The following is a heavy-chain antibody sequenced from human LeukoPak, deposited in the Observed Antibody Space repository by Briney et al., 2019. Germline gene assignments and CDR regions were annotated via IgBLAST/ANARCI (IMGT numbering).Heavy chain of an antibody. J-gene: IGHJ4*02. CDR3: TTDGVGVEGATYDN. V-gene: IGHV3-15*01. Sequence: GGSLRLSCAASGFIFSNYAIHWVRQAPGKGLEWVGRIKAKAHGGTIEYAAPVKGRFTISRDDSKNTLYLQMNSLKTEDTAVYYCTTDGVGVEGATYDNWGQGTLVSVSS. CDR2: IKAKAHGGTI. CDR1: GFIFSNYA. D-gene: IGHD1-26*01.